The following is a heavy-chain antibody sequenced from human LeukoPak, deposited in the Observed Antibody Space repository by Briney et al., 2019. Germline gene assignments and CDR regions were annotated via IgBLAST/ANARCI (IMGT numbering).Heavy chain of an antibody. Sequence: SETLSLTCTVSGGSLSSYYWGWIRQPPGKGLEWIGYIYYSGSTYYNPSLKSRATISVDTSKNQFSLKLSSVTAADTAVYYCARPLVGTTDYFDYWGQGTLVTVSS. CDR2: IYYSGST. D-gene: IGHD1-26*01. CDR3: ARPLVGTTDYFDY. V-gene: IGHV4-59*08. J-gene: IGHJ4*02. CDR1: GGSLSSYY.